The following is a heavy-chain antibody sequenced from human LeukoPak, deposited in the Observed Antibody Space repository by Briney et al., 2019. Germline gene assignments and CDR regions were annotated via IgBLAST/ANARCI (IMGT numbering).Heavy chain of an antibody. J-gene: IGHJ5*02. D-gene: IGHD1-26*01. CDR2: ISAYNGNT. CDR3: ARGRQIYSGSYSHLNWFDP. V-gene: IGHV1-18*01. CDR1: GYTFTSYG. Sequence: ASVKVSCKASGYTFTSYGISWVRQAPGQGLEWMGWISAYNGNTNYAQKLQGRVTMTTDTSTSTAYMELSSLRSEDTAVYYCARGRQIYSGSYSHLNWFDPWGQGTLVTVSS.